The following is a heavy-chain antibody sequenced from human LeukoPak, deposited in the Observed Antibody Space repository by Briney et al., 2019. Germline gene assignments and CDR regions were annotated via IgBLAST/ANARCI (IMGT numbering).Heavy chain of an antibody. Sequence: GGSLRLSCAASGFTFSSYAMHWVRQAPGKGLEWVAVISYDGSNKYYADSVKGRFTISRDNSRNTLYLQMNSLRAEDTAVYYCARVAAEGDAFDIWGQGTMVTVSS. V-gene: IGHV3-30-3*01. CDR2: ISYDGSNK. CDR1: GFTFSSYA. D-gene: IGHD6-13*01. CDR3: ARVAAEGDAFDI. J-gene: IGHJ3*02.